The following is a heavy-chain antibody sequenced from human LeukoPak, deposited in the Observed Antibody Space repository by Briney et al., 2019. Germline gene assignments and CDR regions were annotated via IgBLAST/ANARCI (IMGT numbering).Heavy chain of an antibody. D-gene: IGHD1-14*01. CDR1: GGTFSSYA. CDR2: IIPIFGTA. J-gene: IGHJ1*01. CDR3: ASPPLPGTEYFQH. V-gene: IGHV1-69*05. Sequence: ASVKVSCKASGGTFSSYAVSWVRQAPGQGLEWMGGIIPIFGTANYAQKFQGRVTITTDESTSTAYMELSSLRSEDTAVYYCASPPLPGTEYFQHWGQGTLVTVSS.